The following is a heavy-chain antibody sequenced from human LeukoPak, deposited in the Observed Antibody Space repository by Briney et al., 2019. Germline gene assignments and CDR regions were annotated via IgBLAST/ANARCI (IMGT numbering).Heavy chain of an antibody. V-gene: IGHV4-34*01. CDR2: INHSGST. Sequence: PSETLSLTCAVYDGSFSGYYCSWIRQPPGKGLEWIGEINHSGSTYYNPSLKSRVTISVDTSKNQFSLKLSSVTAADTAVYYCARESDYYDSSGRAYYYYMDVWGKGTTVTVSS. J-gene: IGHJ6*03. CDR3: ARESDYYDSSGRAYYYYMDV. D-gene: IGHD3-22*01. CDR1: DGSFSGYY.